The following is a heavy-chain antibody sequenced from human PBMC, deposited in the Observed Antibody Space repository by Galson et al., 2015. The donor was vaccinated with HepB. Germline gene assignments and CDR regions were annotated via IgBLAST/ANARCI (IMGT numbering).Heavy chain of an antibody. Sequence: ETLSLTCTVSGGSISNYWWSWIRQSPGKGLEWIGYVFHSGSTNYNPSLKSRVTISVDTSRNQFSLHLRSVTAADTAAYYCARSPSRILVTYFDLWGRGTLVAVST. J-gene: IGHJ2*01. CDR2: VFHSGST. CDR1: GGSISNYW. D-gene: IGHD2-15*01. V-gene: IGHV4-59*12. CDR3: ARSPSRILVTYFDL.